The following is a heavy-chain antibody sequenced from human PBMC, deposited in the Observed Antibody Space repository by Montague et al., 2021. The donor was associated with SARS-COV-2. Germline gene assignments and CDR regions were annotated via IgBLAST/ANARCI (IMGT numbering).Heavy chain of an antibody. CDR1: GGSISSNNW. CDR3: ARQGKMTTVTTYYYCAMDV. Sequence: SETLSLTCALSGGSISSNNWWSWVRQPPGKGLEWIGEIYHSGSTKYNPSLKSRVTISIDKSKKQFSLKLSSVTAADTAVYYCARQGKMTTVTTYYYCAMDVWGQGTTVTVSS. CDR2: IYHSGST. D-gene: IGHD4-17*01. V-gene: IGHV4-4*02. J-gene: IGHJ6*02.